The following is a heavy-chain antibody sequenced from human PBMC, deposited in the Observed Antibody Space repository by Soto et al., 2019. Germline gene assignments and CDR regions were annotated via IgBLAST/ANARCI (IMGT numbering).Heavy chain of an antibody. CDR2: IYYSGST. D-gene: IGHD3-16*01. CDR3: AKMETFGSLNWFDP. V-gene: IGHV4-59*01. J-gene: IGHJ5*02. Sequence: SETLSLTGTVSGGSISRYYWSWMRQPPGKGLEWFGYIYYSGSTNYNPSLKSRVTISVYTSKNRFSLKLSSVAAADTAVYYCAKMETFGSLNWFDPWGQGTLVTVSS. CDR1: GGSISRYY.